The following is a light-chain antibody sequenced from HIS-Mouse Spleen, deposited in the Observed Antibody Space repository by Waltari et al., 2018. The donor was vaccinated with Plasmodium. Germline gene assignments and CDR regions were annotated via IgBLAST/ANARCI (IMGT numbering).Light chain of an antibody. J-gene: IGKJ3*01. Sequence: EIVLPQSPATLSFSPGERATLTCSASQSVSSNLAWYQQKPGQAPRLLIYGASTRATGIPARFSGSGSGTEFTLTISSLQSEDFAVYYCQQYNNWSFTFGPGTKVDIK. V-gene: IGKV3-15*01. CDR1: QSVSSN. CDR2: GAS. CDR3: QQYNNWSFT.